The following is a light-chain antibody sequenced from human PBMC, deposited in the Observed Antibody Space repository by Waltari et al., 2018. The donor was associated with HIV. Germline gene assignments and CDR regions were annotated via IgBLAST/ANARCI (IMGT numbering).Light chain of an antibody. V-gene: IGLV2-11*01. J-gene: IGLJ1*01. CDR2: DVS. CDR1: SRDVGGYTY. Sequence: QSALTRPRSVSGSPGQSVTISCTGSSRDVGGYTYVSWYQQHPGKAPKVRIYDVSKRPSGVPDRFSGSKSGNTASLTISGLQAEDEADYYCCSYAGSYTYVFGTGTKVTVL. CDR3: CSYAGSYTYV.